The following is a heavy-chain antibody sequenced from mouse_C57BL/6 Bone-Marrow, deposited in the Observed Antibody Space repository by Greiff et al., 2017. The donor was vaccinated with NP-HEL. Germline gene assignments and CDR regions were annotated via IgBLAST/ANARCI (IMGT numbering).Heavy chain of an antibody. D-gene: IGHD1-1*01. V-gene: IGHV1-55*01. Sequence: QVQLQQPGAELVKPGASVKMSCKASGYTFTSYWITWVKQRPGQGLEWIGDIYPGSGSTNYNEKFKSKATLTVDTSSSTAYMQLSSLTSEDSAVYYCQAYYYGGAHWYFDVWGTGTTVTVSS. CDR2: IYPGSGST. CDR1: GYTFTSYW. J-gene: IGHJ1*03. CDR3: QAYYYGGAHWYFDV.